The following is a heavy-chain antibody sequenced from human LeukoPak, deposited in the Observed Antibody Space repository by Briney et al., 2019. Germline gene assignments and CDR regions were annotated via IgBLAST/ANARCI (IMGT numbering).Heavy chain of an antibody. Sequence: GASVKVSCKASGYTFNDYYMHWVRQAPGQGLERMGWINPNSGGTNYAQKFQGRVTMTRDTSTTTVYMELSSLRSEDTAVYYCARDKVAGNPDYWGQGTLVTASS. CDR1: GYTFNDYY. CDR2: INPNSGGT. V-gene: IGHV1-2*02. CDR3: ARDKVAGNPDY. D-gene: IGHD6-19*01. J-gene: IGHJ4*02.